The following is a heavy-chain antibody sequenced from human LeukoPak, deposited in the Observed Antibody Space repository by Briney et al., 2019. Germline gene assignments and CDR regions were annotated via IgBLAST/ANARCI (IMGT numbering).Heavy chain of an antibody. CDR1: GGSFSGYY. V-gene: IGHV4-34*01. Sequence: SETLSLTCAVYGGSFSGYYWSWIRQPPGKGLEWNGEINHSGSTNYNPSLKSRVTISVDTSKNQFSLKLSSVTAADTAVYYCARGLPRRVSDAFDIWGQGTMVTVSS. CDR3: ARGLPRRVSDAFDI. J-gene: IGHJ3*02. D-gene: IGHD3-16*02. CDR2: INHSGST.